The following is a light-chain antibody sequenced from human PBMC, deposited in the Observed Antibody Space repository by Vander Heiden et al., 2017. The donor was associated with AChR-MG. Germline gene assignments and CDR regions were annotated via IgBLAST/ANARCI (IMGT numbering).Light chain of an antibody. Sequence: DIVLTQSPATLSLSPGERATLSCRASQSVSSYLAWYQQKPGQAPRLLIYDASNWATGIPARFSGSGSGTDFTLTISSLEPEDFAVYYCQQRSNWPPLTFGGGTKVEIK. V-gene: IGKV3-11*01. CDR3: QQRSNWPPLT. CDR1: QSVSSY. CDR2: DAS. J-gene: IGKJ4*01.